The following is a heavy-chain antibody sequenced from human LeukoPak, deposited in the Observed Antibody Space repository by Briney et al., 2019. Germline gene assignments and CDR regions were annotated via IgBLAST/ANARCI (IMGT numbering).Heavy chain of an antibody. Sequence: GGSLRLSCAASGFTFSSYEMNWVRQAPGKGREWVSGICSSGSTINYEDSVKGRFTISRDNAKNSLYLQTNSLRAEDTAVYYCARVLYLYGSSSARFDYWGQGTLVTVSS. V-gene: IGHV3-48*03. D-gene: IGHD6-6*01. CDR1: GFTFSSYE. CDR2: ICSSGSTI. J-gene: IGHJ4*02. CDR3: ARVLYLYGSSSARFDY.